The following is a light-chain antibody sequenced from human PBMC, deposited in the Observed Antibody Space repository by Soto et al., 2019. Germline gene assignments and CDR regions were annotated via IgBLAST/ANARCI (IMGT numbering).Light chain of an antibody. CDR3: QQYGGSPPYT. CDR1: QSVSSN. Sequence: EIVMTQSPATLSVSPGERATLSCRASQSVSSNLAWYQQKPGQAPRLLIYGASTRATGIPDRFSGSGSGTDFTLTISRLEPEDFAVYYCQQYGGSPPYTFGQGTKLEIK. J-gene: IGKJ2*01. CDR2: GAS. V-gene: IGKV3-20*01.